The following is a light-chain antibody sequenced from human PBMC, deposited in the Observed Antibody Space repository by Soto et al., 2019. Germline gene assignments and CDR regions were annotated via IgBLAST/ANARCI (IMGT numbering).Light chain of an antibody. CDR2: DGS. Sequence: IVLTQSPDTLSLSPGDRATLSCRASQSINIYLAWYQQKPGQAPRLLIYDGSDRATGIPARFSGSGSGTDFTLTISSLEPEDFAVYYCQQRSDWPPITFGQGTRLEIK. CDR3: QQRSDWPPIT. J-gene: IGKJ5*01. CDR1: QSINIY. V-gene: IGKV3-11*01.